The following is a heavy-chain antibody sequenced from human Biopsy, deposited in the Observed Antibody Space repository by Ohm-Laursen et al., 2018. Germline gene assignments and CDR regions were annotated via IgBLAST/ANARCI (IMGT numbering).Heavy chain of an antibody. J-gene: IGHJ4*02. CDR1: GKTFSDYQ. V-gene: IGHV4-34*08. CDR3: GNEVHGRDY. CDR2: INQAGTT. D-gene: IGHD2-15*01. Sequence: PSDTLPLTCAVFGKTFSDYQWSWIRQPPGKGLEWIGQINQAGTTNYNPSLKSRVSISADASKYEFSLRLTSVTAADTAVYLCGNEVHGRDYWGLGAQVTVSS.